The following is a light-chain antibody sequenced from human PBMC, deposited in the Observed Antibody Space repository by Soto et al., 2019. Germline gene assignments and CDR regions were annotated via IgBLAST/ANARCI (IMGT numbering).Light chain of an antibody. V-gene: IGKV3-20*01. CDR2: GAS. J-gene: IGKJ1*01. CDR1: QSVSSNY. CDR3: QQSGSSPWT. Sequence: EIVLTQSPGTLSLAAGDSATLSCKASQSVSSNYLAWYQQKPGQTPRLLIYGASSRATGIPDRFSGSGSGTDFTLTISRLEPEDFAVYYCQQSGSSPWTFGQGTKVEIK.